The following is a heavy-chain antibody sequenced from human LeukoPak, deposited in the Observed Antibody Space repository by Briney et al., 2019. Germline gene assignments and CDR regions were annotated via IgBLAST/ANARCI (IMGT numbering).Heavy chain of an antibody. J-gene: IGHJ4*02. CDR3: ARDSGHYDYVWGSYRYPLPFDC. CDR1: GGTFSSYA. V-gene: IGHV1-69*04. D-gene: IGHD3-16*02. Sequence: ASVKVSCKASGGTFSSYAISWVRQAPGQGLEWMGRIIPILGIANYAQKFQGRVTITADKSTSTAYMELSSLRSEDTAVYYCARDSGHYDYVWGSYRYPLPFDCWGQGTLVTVSS. CDR2: IIPILGIA.